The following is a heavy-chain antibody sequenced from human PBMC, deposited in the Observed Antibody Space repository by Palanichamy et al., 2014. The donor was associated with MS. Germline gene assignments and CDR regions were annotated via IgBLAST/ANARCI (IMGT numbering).Heavy chain of an antibody. Sequence: EVQLVESGGGLVQPGGSLRLSCVVSGFTFRDYWMSWVHQAPGKGLEWVANINKDGSEKHYVDSVRGRFTISGDNAKNSLYLQMSSLRVEDTAVYYCARDNSGDGWYYWGQGTLVPVSS. CDR2: INKDGSEK. V-gene: IGHV3-7*03. J-gene: IGHJ4*02. CDR1: GFTFRDYW. D-gene: IGHD5-24*01. CDR3: ARDNSGDGWYY.